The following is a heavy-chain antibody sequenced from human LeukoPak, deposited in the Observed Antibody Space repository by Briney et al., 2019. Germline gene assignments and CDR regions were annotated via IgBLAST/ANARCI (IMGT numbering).Heavy chain of an antibody. V-gene: IGHV3-23*01. CDR2: ISGSGGST. CDR1: GVSFSDYA. Sequence: PGGSLTLSCAVSGVSFSDYAMNWVRLAPGTGLQWVSSISGSGGSTYYADSVKGRFSISRDNSKNTLSLQMNSLRAEDTALYYCVKWGQRYDFWRFDYWGQGTVVTVSS. CDR3: VKWGQRYDFWRFDY. J-gene: IGHJ4*02. D-gene: IGHD3-3*01.